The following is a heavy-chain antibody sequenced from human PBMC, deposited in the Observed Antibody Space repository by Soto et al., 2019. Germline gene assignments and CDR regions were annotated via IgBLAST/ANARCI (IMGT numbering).Heavy chain of an antibody. Sequence: GGSLRLSCAASGFTFTSHVMSWVRQAPGKGLEWASSVSTSGAGTYYSDSVKGRFTISRDNSKNTLYLQLNSLRADDTAVYYCAQGFRDMDVWGKGTTVTVSS. V-gene: IGHV3-23*01. CDR3: AQGFRDMDV. J-gene: IGHJ6*03. CDR1: GFTFTSHV. CDR2: VSTSGAGT.